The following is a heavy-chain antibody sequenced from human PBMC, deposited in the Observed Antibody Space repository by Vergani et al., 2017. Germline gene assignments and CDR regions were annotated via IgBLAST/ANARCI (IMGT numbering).Heavy chain of an antibody. J-gene: IGHJ5*02. Sequence: QVQLVQSGAEVKKPGSSVKVSCKASGGTFSSYAISWVRQAPGQGLEWMGGIIPIFGTANYAQKFQGRVTITADESTSTAYMELSSLRSEDTAVYYCARYIRGSEGYCXGGSCYPPFNWFDPWGQGTLVTVSS. D-gene: IGHD2-15*01. CDR2: IIPIFGTA. CDR3: ARYIRGSEGYCXGGSCYPPFNWFDP. CDR1: GGTFSSYA. V-gene: IGHV1-69*12.